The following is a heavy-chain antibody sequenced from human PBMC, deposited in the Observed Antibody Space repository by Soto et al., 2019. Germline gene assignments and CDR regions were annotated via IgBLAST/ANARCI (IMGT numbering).Heavy chain of an antibody. Sequence: ASLKVSCKASGYTFSRYGIMWVRQAPGQGLEWMGWISAYNGNTNSAEKLRGRLTMTTDASTTTAYMELRSLRSDDTAIYYCARGQGSRVVINSNWFDPWGQGTLVTVSS. V-gene: IGHV1-18*01. CDR3: ARGQGSRVVINSNWFDP. CDR2: ISAYNGNT. D-gene: IGHD2-21*01. J-gene: IGHJ5*02. CDR1: GYTFSRYG.